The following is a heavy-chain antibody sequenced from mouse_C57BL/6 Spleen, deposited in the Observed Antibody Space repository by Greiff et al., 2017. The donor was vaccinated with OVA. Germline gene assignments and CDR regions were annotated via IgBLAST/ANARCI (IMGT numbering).Heavy chain of an antibody. CDR1: GFTFSDYG. D-gene: IGHD2-4*01. V-gene: IGHV5-17*01. CDR2: ISSGSSPI. Sequence: EVQGVESGGGLVKPGGSLKLSCAASGFTFSDYGMHWVRQAPEKGLEWVAYISSGSSPIYYADTVKGRFTISRDNAKNTLFLQMTSLRSEDTAMYYCARSGDYDWYAMDYWGQGTSVTVSS. CDR3: ARSGDYDWYAMDY. J-gene: IGHJ4*01.